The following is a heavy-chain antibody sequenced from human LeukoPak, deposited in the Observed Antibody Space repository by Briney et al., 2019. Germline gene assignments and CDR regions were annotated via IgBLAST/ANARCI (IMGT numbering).Heavy chain of an antibody. V-gene: IGHV1-46*01. CDR3: ARAIRGGYNPRDCDY. J-gene: IGHJ4*02. D-gene: IGHD5-24*01. CDR1: GYTFTSYY. CDR2: INPSGGST. Sequence: GASVKISCKASGYTFTSYYMHWVRQAPGQGLEWMGIINPSGGSTSYPQRFQGRVTMTRDTSTSTVYMELSSLKSEDTAVYYCARAIRGGYNPRDCDYWGPGTLVTVSS.